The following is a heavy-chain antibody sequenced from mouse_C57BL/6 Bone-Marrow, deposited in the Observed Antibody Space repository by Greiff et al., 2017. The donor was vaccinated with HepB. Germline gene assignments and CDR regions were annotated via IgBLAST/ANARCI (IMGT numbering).Heavy chain of an antibody. J-gene: IGHJ3*01. CDR3: ARPIGAY. CDR2: ISNGGGST. V-gene: IGHV5-12*01. Sequence: EVQLVESGGGLVQPGGSLKLSCAASGFTFSDYYMYWVRQTPEKRLEWVAYISNGGGSTYYPDTVKGRFTISRDNAKNTLYLQMSRLKSEDTAMYYCARPIGAYWGQGTLVTVSA. D-gene: IGHD2-14*01. CDR1: GFTFSDYY.